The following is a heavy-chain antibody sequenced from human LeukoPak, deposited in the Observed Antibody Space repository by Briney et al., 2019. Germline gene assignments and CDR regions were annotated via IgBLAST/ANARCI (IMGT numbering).Heavy chain of an antibody. CDR2: IYHSGST. CDR3: ARDVGVAAHNWFDP. Sequence: SETLSLTCTVSGGSISSGGYYWSWIRQPPGKGLEWIGYIYHSGSTYYNPSLKSRVTISVDRSKNQFSLKLSSVTAADTAVYYCARDVGVAAHNWFDPWGQGTLVTVSS. D-gene: IGHD2-15*01. J-gene: IGHJ5*02. V-gene: IGHV4-30-2*01. CDR1: GGSISSGGYY.